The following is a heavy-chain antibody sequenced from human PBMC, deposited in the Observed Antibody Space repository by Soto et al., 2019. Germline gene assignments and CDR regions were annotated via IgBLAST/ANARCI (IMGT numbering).Heavy chain of an antibody. CDR2: ISAYNGNT. Sequence: QVQLVQSGAEVKKPGASVKVSCKASGYSFTSYGIRWVRHAPGQGLEWMAWISAYNGNTNYAQKLQGRVTMTTDTSTSTAYMEMRSLRSDDTAVYYCARDPGAFSSSCYYGYYYYGMDVWGQGTTVTVSS. CDR3: ARDPGAFSSSCYYGYYYYGMDV. J-gene: IGHJ6*02. CDR1: GYSFTSYG. V-gene: IGHV1-18*01. D-gene: IGHD6-13*01.